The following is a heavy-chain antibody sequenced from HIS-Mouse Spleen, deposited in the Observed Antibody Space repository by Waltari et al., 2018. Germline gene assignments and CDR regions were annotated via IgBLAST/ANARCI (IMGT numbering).Heavy chain of an antibody. CDR3: AKGGLMVYAIGDY. J-gene: IGHJ4*02. D-gene: IGHD2-8*01. Sequence: QVQLVESGGGVVQPGRSLRLSCAAAGVTLSRYGMHWVRQAPGKGLEWVAVIWYDGSNKYYADSVKGRFTISRDNSKNTLYLQMNSLRAEDTAVYYCAKGGLMVYAIGDYWGQGTLVTVSS. CDR2: IWYDGSNK. CDR1: GVTLSRYG. V-gene: IGHV3-33*06.